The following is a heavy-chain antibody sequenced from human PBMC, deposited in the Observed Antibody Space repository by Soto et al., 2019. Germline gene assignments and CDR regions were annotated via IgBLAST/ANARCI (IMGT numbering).Heavy chain of an antibody. Sequence: ASVKVSCKASGYTFTGYYMHWVRQAPGQGLEWMGWINPNSGGTNYAQKFQGWVTMTRDTSISTAYMELSRLRSDDTAVYYCARVEDIVLVVYAIPRGFTTFDRWGQGTLVTVSS. CDR2: INPNSGGT. CDR3: ARVEDIVLVVYAIPRGFTTFDR. D-gene: IGHD2-8*01. J-gene: IGHJ5*02. V-gene: IGHV1-2*04. CDR1: GYTFTGYY.